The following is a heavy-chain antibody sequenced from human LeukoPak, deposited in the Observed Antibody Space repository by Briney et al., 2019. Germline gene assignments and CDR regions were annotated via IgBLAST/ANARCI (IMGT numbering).Heavy chain of an antibody. CDR1: GXTFSTYA. D-gene: IGHD3-10*01. V-gene: IGHV3-30-3*01. J-gene: IGHJ4*02. Sequence: PGRSLRLSCAASGXTFSTYAVHWVRQAPGKGLEWVAVITYDGSDKYYADSVKGRFTISRDNSKNTVYLQMNSLRAEDTAVYYCARVPYGSGTYTDYWGRGTLVTVSS. CDR2: ITYDGSDK. CDR3: ARVPYGSGTYTDY.